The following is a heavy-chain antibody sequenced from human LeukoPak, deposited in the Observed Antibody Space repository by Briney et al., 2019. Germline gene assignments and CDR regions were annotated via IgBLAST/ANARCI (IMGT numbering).Heavy chain of an antibody. CDR1: DGSMNNDY. CDR2: IYFSGST. J-gene: IGHJ5*02. CDR3: ARHWTNEGNNWFDP. D-gene: IGHD3/OR15-3a*01. Sequence: PSETLSLTCSVSDGSMNNDYWTWIRQPPGKGLEWIGYIYFSGSTDYNPSLRSRVTISVDRSKNQFSLKLRSVTAADTAIYYCARHWTNEGNNWFDPWSQGTLVTVSS. V-gene: IGHV4-59*08.